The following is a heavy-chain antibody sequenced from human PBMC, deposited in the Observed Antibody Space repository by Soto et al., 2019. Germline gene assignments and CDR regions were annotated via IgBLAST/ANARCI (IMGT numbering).Heavy chain of an antibody. V-gene: IGHV3-30-3*01. CDR1: GFTFSSYW. D-gene: IGHD2-8*01. Sequence: GGSLRLSCAASGFTFSSYWMSWVRQAPGKGLEWVVVISYDGSNKYYAVSVKVRFTISRDNSKITLYLQMNSLRAEDTAVYYCAREVSVYFDYWGQGTLVTVSS. CDR3: AREVSVYFDY. CDR2: ISYDGSNK. J-gene: IGHJ4*02.